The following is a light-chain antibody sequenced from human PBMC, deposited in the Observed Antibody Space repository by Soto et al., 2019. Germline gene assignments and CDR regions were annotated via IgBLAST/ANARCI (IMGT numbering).Light chain of an antibody. CDR1: QSVSSY. V-gene: IGKV3-15*01. CDR2: GAS. J-gene: IGKJ2*01. CDR3: QHYDNWPPYT. Sequence: EIVMTQSPATLSVSPGERATLSCRASQSVSSYLAGYRQKPGQAPRLLIYGASTRATGIPARFSGSGSGTEFTLTISSLQSEDFAVYYCQHYDNWPPYTFGQGTKLEIK.